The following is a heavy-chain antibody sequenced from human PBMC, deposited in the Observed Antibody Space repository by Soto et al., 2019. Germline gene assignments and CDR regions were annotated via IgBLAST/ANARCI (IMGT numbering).Heavy chain of an antibody. CDR3: ARGRRWEQPYYFDY. J-gene: IGHJ4*02. CDR2: IYYSGST. V-gene: IGHV4-59*01. Sequence: PSETLSLTCTVSGGSISSYYWSWIRQPPGKGLEWIGYIYYSGSTNYNPSLKSRVTISVDTSKNQFSLKLSSVTAADTAVYYCARGRRWEQPYYFDYWGQGTLVTVSS. CDR1: GGSISSYY. D-gene: IGHD1-26*01.